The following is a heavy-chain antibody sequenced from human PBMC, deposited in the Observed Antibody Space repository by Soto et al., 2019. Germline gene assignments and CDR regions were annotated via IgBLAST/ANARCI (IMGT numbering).Heavy chain of an antibody. CDR3: ANVLFDP. CDR2: ISYDGSNK. V-gene: IGHV3-30*18. CDR1: GFTFSSYG. Sequence: PGGSLRLSCAASGFTFSSYGMHWVRLAPGKGMEWVAVISYDGSNKYYADSVKGRFTISRDNSKNTLYLQMNSLRAEDTAVYYCANVLFDPWGQGTLVTVSS. J-gene: IGHJ5*02.